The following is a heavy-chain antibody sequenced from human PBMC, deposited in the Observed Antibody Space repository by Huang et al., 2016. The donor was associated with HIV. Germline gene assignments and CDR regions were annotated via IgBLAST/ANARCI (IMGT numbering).Heavy chain of an antibody. CDR1: GYTFSNYG. V-gene: IGHV1-18*01. D-gene: IGHD3-22*01. CDR3: ARDSYSSRGRGAFDI. CDR2: ISGHHGDT. J-gene: IGHJ3*02. Sequence: QVHLVQSGAEVKQPGASVKVSCKASGYTFSNYGISWVRQAPGQGLEWMGGISGHHGDTNNVQKLQGRVTMTTDTSTSTACMELRSLRSDDTAVYYCARDSYSSRGRGAFDIWGQGTMVTVSS.